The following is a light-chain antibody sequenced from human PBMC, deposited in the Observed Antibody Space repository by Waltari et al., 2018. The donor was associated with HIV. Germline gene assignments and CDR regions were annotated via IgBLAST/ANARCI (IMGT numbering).Light chain of an antibody. CDR2: RND. CDR3: SSSDDSLRQYV. CDR1: NSNIGNNY. J-gene: IGLJ6*01. Sequence: QSVLTQPPSASGTPGQTVTISCSGSNSNIGNNYVYWYQQFSGMPPKLHIFRNDQRPSGVPDRFSGSKSGTSASLAVSGLRSEDEADYFCSSSDDSLRQYVFGGGTRLTV. V-gene: IGLV1-47*01.